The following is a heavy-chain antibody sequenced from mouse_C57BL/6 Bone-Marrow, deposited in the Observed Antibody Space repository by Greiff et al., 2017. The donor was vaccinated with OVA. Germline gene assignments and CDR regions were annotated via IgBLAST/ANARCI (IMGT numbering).Heavy chain of an antibody. CDR3: ARVSYYYGILYAMDY. V-gene: IGHV5-16*01. CDR1: GFTFSDYY. Sequence: EVQVVESEGGLVQPGSSMKLSCTASGFTFSDYYMAWVRQVPEKGLEWVANINYDGSSTYYLDSLKSRFIISRDNAKNILYLQMSSLKSEDTATYYCARVSYYYGILYAMDYWGQGTSVTVSS. J-gene: IGHJ4*01. CDR2: INYDGSST. D-gene: IGHD1-1*01.